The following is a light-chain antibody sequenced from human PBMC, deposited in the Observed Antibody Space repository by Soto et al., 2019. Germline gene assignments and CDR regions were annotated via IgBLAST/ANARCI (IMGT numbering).Light chain of an antibody. CDR2: KAS. V-gene: IGKV1-5*03. CDR3: EQDYSYPWT. CDR1: QSISSW. Sequence: DIQMTQSPSTLSASVGDRVTITCRASQSISSWLAWYQQKPGKVPNLLIYKASRLESGFPSRFSGSGSGTESTFTISSLQPEDFAIYYCEQDYSYPWTFGQGTNVEIK. J-gene: IGKJ1*01.